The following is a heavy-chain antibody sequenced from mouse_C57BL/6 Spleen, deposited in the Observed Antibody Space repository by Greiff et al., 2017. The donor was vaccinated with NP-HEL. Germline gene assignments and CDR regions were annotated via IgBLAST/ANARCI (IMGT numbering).Heavy chain of an antibody. V-gene: IGHV1-82*01. J-gene: IGHJ2*01. CDR2: LYPGDGDT. CDR3: ARREVPYYFDY. Sequence: QVQLQQSGPELVKPGASVKISCKASGYAFSSSWMNWVKQRPGKGLEWIGRLYPGDGDTNYNGKFKGKATLTADKSSSTAYMQLSSLTSEDSAVYFCARREVPYYFDYWGQGTTLTVSS. CDR1: GYAFSSSW.